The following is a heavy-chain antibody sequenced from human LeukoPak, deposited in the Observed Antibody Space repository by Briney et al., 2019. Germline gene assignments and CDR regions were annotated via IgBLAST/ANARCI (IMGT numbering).Heavy chain of an antibody. CDR2: IYYSGST. CDR1: GGSISSSSYY. V-gene: IGHV4-39*01. CDR3: ARTYYDFWSGYSAGAFDI. Sequence: SETLSLTCTVSGGSISSSSYYWGWIRQPPGKGLEWIGGIYYSGSTYYNPSLKSRVTISVDTSKNQFSLKLSSVTAADTAVYYCARTYYDFWSGYSAGAFDIWGQGTMVTVSS. D-gene: IGHD3-3*01. J-gene: IGHJ3*02.